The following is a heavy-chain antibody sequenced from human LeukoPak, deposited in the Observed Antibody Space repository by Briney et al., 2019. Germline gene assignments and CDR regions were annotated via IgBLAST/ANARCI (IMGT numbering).Heavy chain of an antibody. V-gene: IGHV3-48*01. D-gene: IGHD3-3*01. CDR1: GFTFSSYS. Sequence: PGGSLRLSCAASGFTFSSYSMNWVRQAPGKELEWVSYISSSSSTIYYADSVKGRFTFSRDNAKNSLYLQMNSLRAEDTAVYYCARDSSGYDFWSGYYTWPKGDAFDIWGQGTMVTVSS. CDR3: ARDSSGYDFWSGYYTWPKGDAFDI. J-gene: IGHJ3*02. CDR2: ISSSSSTI.